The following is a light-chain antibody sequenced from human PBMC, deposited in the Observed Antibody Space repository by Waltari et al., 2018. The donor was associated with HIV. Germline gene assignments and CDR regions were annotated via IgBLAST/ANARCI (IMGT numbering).Light chain of an antibody. CDR1: SRDVGANNY. CDR3: ISYTSSSMLV. Sequence: QSAMTQPASVSGSPGQSITISCTGNSRDVGANNYVSWYQQHPCKAPNPRIHNISSRPSGVSNRFTCSKSCNTATLTISLSQADDGADYYCISYTSSSMLVFGGGTKLTAL. CDR2: NIS. J-gene: IGLJ2*01. V-gene: IGLV2-14*03.